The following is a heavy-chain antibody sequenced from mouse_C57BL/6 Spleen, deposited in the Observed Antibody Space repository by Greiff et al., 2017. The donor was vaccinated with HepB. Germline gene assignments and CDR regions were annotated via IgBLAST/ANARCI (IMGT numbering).Heavy chain of an antibody. Sequence: EVQLVESGGGLVQPGGSMKLSCAASGFTFSDAWMDWVRQSPEKGLEWVAEIRNKANNHATYYAESVKGRFTISRDYSKSSVYLQMNSLRAEDTGMYYCTSPIPNWDKGGFAYWGQGTLVTVSA. V-gene: IGHV6-6*01. CDR1: GFTFSDAW. D-gene: IGHD4-1*02. CDR2: IRNKANNHAT. J-gene: IGHJ3*01. CDR3: TSPIPNWDKGGFAY.